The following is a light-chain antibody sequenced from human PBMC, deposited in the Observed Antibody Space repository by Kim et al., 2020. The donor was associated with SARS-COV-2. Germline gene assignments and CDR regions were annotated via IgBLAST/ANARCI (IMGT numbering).Light chain of an antibody. J-gene: IGKJ1*01. CDR1: LSVLYSSNNKNY. CDR3: QQYYSTPWT. Sequence: DIVMTQSPDSLAVSLGERATINCKSSLSVLYSSNNKNYLAWYQLRPGQPPKLLIYWASTRESGVPNRFSGSGSGTDFTLTINTLQAEDVAAYYCQQYYSTPWTFGQGTKVDIK. V-gene: IGKV4-1*01. CDR2: WAS.